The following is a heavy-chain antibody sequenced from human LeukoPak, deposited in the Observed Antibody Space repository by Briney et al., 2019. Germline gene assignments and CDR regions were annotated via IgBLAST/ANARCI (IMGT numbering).Heavy chain of an antibody. V-gene: IGHV3-48*04. Sequence: GGSLRLSCAASGLTFSSYAMSWVRQAPGKGLEWVSYISSTSNTIYYADSVKGRFTISRDNAKNSLYLQMNSLRAEDTAVYYCARRLTMVRGVIYYGMDVWGQGTTVTVSS. CDR2: ISSTSNTI. D-gene: IGHD3-10*01. J-gene: IGHJ6*02. CDR1: GLTFSSYA. CDR3: ARRLTMVRGVIYYGMDV.